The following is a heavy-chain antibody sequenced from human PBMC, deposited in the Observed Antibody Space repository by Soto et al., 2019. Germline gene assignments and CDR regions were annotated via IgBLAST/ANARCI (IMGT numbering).Heavy chain of an antibody. CDR2: INPNSGGT. V-gene: IGHV1-2*04. D-gene: IGHD2-21*01. CDR1: GYTFTGYY. Sequence: QVQLVQSGAEVKKPGASVKVSCKASGYTFTGYYMHWVRQAPGQGLEWMGWINPNSGGTNYAQKFQGWATMPRETSSSTAYMELGGLGSDDTAVYYCAGVAGDFRRGGGLDYWGQGTLVTVSS. CDR3: AGVAGDFRRGGGLDY. J-gene: IGHJ4*02.